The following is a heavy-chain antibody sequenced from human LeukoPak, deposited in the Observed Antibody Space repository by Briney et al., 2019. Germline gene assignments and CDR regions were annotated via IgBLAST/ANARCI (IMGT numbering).Heavy chain of an antibody. J-gene: IGHJ2*01. D-gene: IGHD3-22*01. CDR3: ARSAGYYDSSGYYYNWYFDL. CDR2: FDPEDGET. V-gene: IGHV1-24*01. Sequence: ASVKVSCKVSGYTLTELSMHWVRQAPGKGLEWMGGFDPEDGETIYAQKFQGRVTMTEDTSTDTAYMELSSLRSEDTAVYYCARSAGYYDSSGYYYNWYFDLWGRGTLVTVSS. CDR1: GYTLTELS.